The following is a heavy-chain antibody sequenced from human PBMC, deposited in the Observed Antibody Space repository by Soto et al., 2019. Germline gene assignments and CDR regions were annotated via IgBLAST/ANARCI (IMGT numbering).Heavy chain of an antibody. J-gene: IGHJ6*02. V-gene: IGHV3-7*03. CDR3: ASVPGSSGYHGLDV. CDR1: GLTFSKYW. CDR2: IKHDGSEK. D-gene: IGHD6-19*01. Sequence: EVQLVESGGCLVQPGGSLRLSCATSGLTFSKYWMTWVRQAPGKGLEWVATIKHDGSEKSNLDSVEGRFTISRDNAKTSLSLQMNSLRVEDTAVYFCASVPGSSGYHGLDVWGQGTTVTVSS.